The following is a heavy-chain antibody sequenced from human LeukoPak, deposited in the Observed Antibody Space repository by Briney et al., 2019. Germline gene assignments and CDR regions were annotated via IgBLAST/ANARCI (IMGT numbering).Heavy chain of an antibody. D-gene: IGHD3-22*01. CDR2: IYGSGIT. V-gene: IGHV4-4*07. J-gene: IGHJ6*03. CDR3: ARLKYDDSTGYSPSYYMDV. Sequence: PSGTLSHTCTVSGGPIISYYWSWICQSAGKGLEWIGRIYGSGITDYSPSLKSRISMSLDMSKKQFSLKLTSVTAADTAVYYCARLKYDDSTGYSPSYYMDVWGKGTSVTV. CDR1: GGPIISYY.